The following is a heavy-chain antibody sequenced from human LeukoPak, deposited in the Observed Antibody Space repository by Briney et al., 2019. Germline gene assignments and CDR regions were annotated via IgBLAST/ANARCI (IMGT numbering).Heavy chain of an antibody. V-gene: IGHV4-59*08. CDR2: IYYSGST. CDR1: GGSISSYY. Sequence: SETLSLTCTVSGGSISSYYWSWIRQPPGKGLEWIGYIYYSGSTNYNPSLKSRVTISVDTSKNQFSLKLSSVTAADTAVYYCARLMIPDILTGYYYYGMDVWGQGTTVTVSS. CDR3: ARLMIPDILTGYYYYGMDV. J-gene: IGHJ6*02. D-gene: IGHD3-9*01.